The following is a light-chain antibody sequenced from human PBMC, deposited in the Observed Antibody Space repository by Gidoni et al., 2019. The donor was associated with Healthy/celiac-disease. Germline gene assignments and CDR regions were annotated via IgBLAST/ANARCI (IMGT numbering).Light chain of an antibody. V-gene: IGKV1-39*01. CDR3: QQSYSTPPRWT. CDR2: AAS. Sequence: DIQLTQSPSSLSASVGDRVTITCRASQSISSYLTWYQQKPGKAPKLLIYAASSLQSGVPSRFSGSGSGTDCTLTISSLQPEDFATYYCQQSYSTPPRWTFGQGTKVEIK. J-gene: IGKJ1*01. CDR1: QSISSY.